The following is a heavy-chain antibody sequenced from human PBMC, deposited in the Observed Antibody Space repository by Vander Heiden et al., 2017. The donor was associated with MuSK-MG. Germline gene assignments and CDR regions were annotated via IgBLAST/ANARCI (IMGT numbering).Heavy chain of an antibody. CDR2: ISATGDTT. Sequence: EVQLLESGGVLVQPGGSLRLSCAASGLTFTTYAISWVRQAPGKGLEWVSAISATGDTTYYAGSVKGRFTISRDNSKNTLYLQMKSLRAEDAAVYYYARGRGVTTPFDYWGQGTLVTVSS. D-gene: IGHD2-21*02. J-gene: IGHJ4*02. V-gene: IGHV3-23*01. CDR1: GLTFTTYA. CDR3: ARGRGVTTPFDY.